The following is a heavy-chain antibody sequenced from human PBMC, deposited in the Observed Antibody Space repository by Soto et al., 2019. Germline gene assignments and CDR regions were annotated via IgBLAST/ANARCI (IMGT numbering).Heavy chain of an antibody. CDR1: GYTFTSYY. CDR2: INPSGGST. V-gene: IGHV1-46*01. CDR3: ARDRTQLWLRY. J-gene: IGHJ4*02. Sequence: QVQLVQSGAEVKKPGAPVKVSCKASGYTFTSYYMHWVRQAPGQGLEWMGIINPSGGSTSYAQKFQGRVTMTRDTSTSTVYMELSSLRSEDTAVYYCARDRTQLWLRYWGQGTLVTVSS. D-gene: IGHD5-18*01.